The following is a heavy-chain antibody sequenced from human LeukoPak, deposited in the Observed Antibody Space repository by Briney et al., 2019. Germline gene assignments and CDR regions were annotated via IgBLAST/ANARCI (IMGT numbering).Heavy chain of an antibody. CDR2: ISGSGDKT. CDR3: ARDRVGATDYFDY. Sequence: GGSLRLSCAASGFRFAMFAMSWVRQAPGKGLDRVASISGSGDKTYYADSVKGRFTISRDNSKNTLYLQMNSLRAEDTAVYYCARDRVGATDYFDYWGQGTLVTVSS. V-gene: IGHV3-23*01. D-gene: IGHD1-26*01. J-gene: IGHJ4*02. CDR1: GFRFAMFA.